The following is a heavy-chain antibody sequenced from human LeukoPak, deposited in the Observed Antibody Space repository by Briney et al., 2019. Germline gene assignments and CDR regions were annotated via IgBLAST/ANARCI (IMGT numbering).Heavy chain of an antibody. CDR3: VRCPHYTTNLDY. CDR2: MNPNSGDT. Sequence: ASVKVSCKASGYTFDSFDINWVRQATGQGLEWMGWMNPNSGDTGYAQRFQGRVAMTRNTSIDTAYMELSGLRSEDTALYYCVRCPHYTTNLDYWGQGTLVTVSS. CDR1: GYTFDSFD. J-gene: IGHJ4*02. V-gene: IGHV1-8*01. D-gene: IGHD2-2*02.